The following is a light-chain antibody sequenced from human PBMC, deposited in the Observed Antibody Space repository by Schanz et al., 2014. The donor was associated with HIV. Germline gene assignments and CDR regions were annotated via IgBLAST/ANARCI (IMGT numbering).Light chain of an antibody. CDR2: VAS. J-gene: IGKJ5*01. CDR3: LQHNAYPLT. Sequence: DIQMTQSPFSLSASVGDRVTITCRASQGIGNDLGWYQQRPGKAPKRLIYVASTLQSGVPSRFVGGGSGTEFTLTISGLQPEDFATYYCLQHNAYPLTFGQGTRLDI. CDR1: QGIGND. V-gene: IGKV1-17*01.